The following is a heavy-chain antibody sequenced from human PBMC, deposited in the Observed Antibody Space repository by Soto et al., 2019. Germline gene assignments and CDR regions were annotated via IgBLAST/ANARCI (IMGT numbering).Heavy chain of an antibody. D-gene: IGHD3-10*01. CDR1: GVYISSGGYY. CDR3: ARTPYYYGSGSYYPDYYYYGMDV. CDR2: IYYSGST. J-gene: IGHJ6*02. Sequence: SETLSLTCTVSGVYISSGGYYWSWIRQHPGKGLEWIGYIYYSGSTYYNPSLKSRVTISVDTSKNQFSLKLSSVTAADTAVYYCARTPYYYGSGSYYPDYYYYGMDVWGQGTTVTVSS. V-gene: IGHV4-31*03.